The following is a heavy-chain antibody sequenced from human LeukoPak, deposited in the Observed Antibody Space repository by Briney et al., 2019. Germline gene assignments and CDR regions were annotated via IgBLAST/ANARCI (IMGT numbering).Heavy chain of an antibody. CDR3: AKAYCGSISCYFDY. D-gene: IGHD2-2*01. V-gene: IGHV3-9*01. CDR2: LTWNSGST. J-gene: IGHJ4*02. CDR1: GFTFDNYA. Sequence: GGSLRLSCAASGFTFDNYAMHWVRQAPGKGLEWVSGLTWNSGSTGYADSVKGRFTISRDNAKNSLYLQMNSLRPEYTPLYYCAKAYCGSISCYFDYWGQGTLVTVSS.